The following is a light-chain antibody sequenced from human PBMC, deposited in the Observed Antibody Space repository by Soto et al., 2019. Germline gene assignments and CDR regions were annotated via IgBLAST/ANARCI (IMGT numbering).Light chain of an antibody. V-gene: IGKV1-9*01. J-gene: IGKJ1*01. CDR1: QGIGTY. Sequence: DIQMTQSPSSLSASVGDRVTITCRASQGIGTYLVWYQQKSGKAPTVLIYASSTLQTGVPSRFSGSGSGTDFSLTISSLNPEDVATYYCQQVDSYPRTFGQGPKVDI. CDR3: QQVDSYPRT. CDR2: ASS.